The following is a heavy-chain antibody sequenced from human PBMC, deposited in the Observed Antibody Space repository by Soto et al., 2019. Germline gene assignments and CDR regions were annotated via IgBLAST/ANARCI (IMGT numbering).Heavy chain of an antibody. CDR2: INPGGGYT. V-gene: IGHV1-46*01. CDR1: GYTFTHYY. J-gene: IGHJ4*02. CDR3: GREYFDSRGTPPGD. Sequence: ASVQVSCQTSGYTFTHYYMHWVRLALGQGLEWMGVINPGGGYTTYAQKFQGRVTMTRDTSTSTVYMELSSLKSEDTAVYYCGREYFDSRGTPPGDWGQGTLVTVSS. D-gene: IGHD3-22*01.